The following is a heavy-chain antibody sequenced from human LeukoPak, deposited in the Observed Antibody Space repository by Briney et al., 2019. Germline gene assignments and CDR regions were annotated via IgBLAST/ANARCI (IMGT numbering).Heavy chain of an antibody. D-gene: IGHD3-3*01. CDR1: GYTFTSYY. J-gene: IGHJ3*02. V-gene: IGHV1-46*01. CDR3: ATSPRDGGAFDI. CDR2: INPSGGST. Sequence: ASVKVSCKASGYTFTSYYMHWVRQAPGQGLEWMGIINPSGGSTSYAQKFQGRVAMTRDTSTSTVYMELSSLRAEDTAVYYCATSPRDGGAFDIWGQGTMVTVSS.